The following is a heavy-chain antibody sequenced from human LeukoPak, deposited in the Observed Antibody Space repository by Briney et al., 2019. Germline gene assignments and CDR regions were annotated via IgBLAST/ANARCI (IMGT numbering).Heavy chain of an antibody. CDR3: AREHRGAGATVDY. J-gene: IGHJ4*02. CDR1: GFTFSSHW. V-gene: IGHV3-74*03. CDR2: IESDGSTK. Sequence: GGSLRLSCAASGFTFSSHWMHWVRQAPGKGLVWVSRIESDGSTKMYADSVRGRFTNSRDNAKNTLYLQMNSLRAEDTAIYYCAREHRGAGATVDYWGQGTLVTVSS. D-gene: IGHD1-26*01.